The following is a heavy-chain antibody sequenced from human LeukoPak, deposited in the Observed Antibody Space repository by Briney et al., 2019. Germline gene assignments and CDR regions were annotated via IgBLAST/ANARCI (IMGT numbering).Heavy chain of an antibody. CDR3: ARRVPAAIRYYYGMDV. CDR2: IYYSGST. J-gene: IGHJ6*02. Sequence: PSETLSLTCTVSGGSISSSSYYWGWIRQPPGTGLEWIGSIYYSGSTYYNPSLKSRVTISVDTSMNQFSLKLSSVTAADTAVYYCARRVPAAIRYYYGMDVWGQGTTVTVSS. D-gene: IGHD2-2*01. CDR1: GGSISSSSYY. V-gene: IGHV4-39*01.